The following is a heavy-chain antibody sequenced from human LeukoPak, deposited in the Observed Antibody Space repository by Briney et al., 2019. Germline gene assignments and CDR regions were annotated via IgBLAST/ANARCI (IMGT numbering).Heavy chain of an antibody. V-gene: IGHV4-59*01. J-gene: IGHJ5*01. CDR1: GGSMSGYY. CDR3: ARGTIFGAATNWFDS. D-gene: IGHD3-3*01. CDR2: IYYSGTI. Sequence: PWETLSLTCTVSGGSMSGYYWSWIRQSPGKGLECLAYIYYSGTINYNPYLKSRATISVDTSKNQFSLKLSSVTAADTAVYYCARGTIFGAATNWFDSWGQGTLVIVSS.